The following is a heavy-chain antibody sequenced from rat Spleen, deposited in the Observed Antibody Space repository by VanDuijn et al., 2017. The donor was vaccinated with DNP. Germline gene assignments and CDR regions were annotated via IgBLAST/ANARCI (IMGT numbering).Heavy chain of an antibody. D-gene: IGHD1-4*01. Sequence: EVQLVEFGGGLVQPGRSLKLSCAASGLTFSDYYMAWVRQAPTKGLEWVASISFDGDTTYYRDSVKGRFTISRDNAKSSLYLQMDSLRSEDTATYYCRTGPGDYWGQGVMVTVSS. J-gene: IGHJ2*01. V-gene: IGHV5-20*01. CDR1: GLTFSDYY. CDR3: RTGPGDY. CDR2: ISFDGDTT.